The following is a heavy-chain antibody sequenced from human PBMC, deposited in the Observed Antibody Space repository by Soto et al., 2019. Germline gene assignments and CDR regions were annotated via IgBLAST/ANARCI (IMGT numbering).Heavy chain of an antibody. D-gene: IGHD3-22*01. CDR1: CGSFSGYY. CDR2: INHSGST. V-gene: IGHV4-34*01. Sequence: PSETLSLTWAVYCGSFSGYYWSWIRQPPGKGLEWIGEINHSGSTNYNPSLKSRVTISVDTSKNRFSLKLSSVTAADTAVYYCAREDYYDSSGYRTRDAFDIWGQGTMVTVS. CDR3: AREDYYDSSGYRTRDAFDI. J-gene: IGHJ3*02.